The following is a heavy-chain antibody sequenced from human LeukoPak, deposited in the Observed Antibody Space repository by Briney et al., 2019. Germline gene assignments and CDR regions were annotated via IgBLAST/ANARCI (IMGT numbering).Heavy chain of an antibody. D-gene: IGHD6-19*01. CDR1: GFTFSSYS. CDR2: ISSSSSYI. J-gene: IGHJ4*02. V-gene: IGHV3-21*04. CDR3: ARDQGWPFHFDC. Sequence: PGGSLRLSCAASGFTFSSYSMNWVRQAPGKGLEWVSSISSSSSYIYYADSVKGRFTISRDNAKNSLYLQMNSLRAEDTAVYYCARDQGWPFHFDCWGQGALVIVSS.